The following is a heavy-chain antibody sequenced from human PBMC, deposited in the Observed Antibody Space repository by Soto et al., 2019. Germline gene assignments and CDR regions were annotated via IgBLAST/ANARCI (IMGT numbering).Heavy chain of an antibody. V-gene: IGHV3-33*01. Sequence: QVQLVESGGGVVQPGRSLRLSCAASGFTFSSYGMHWVRQAPGKGLAWVAVIWYDGSNKYYADSVKGRFTISRYISKNARYLQKNIMRAEDTSVYYCAREYGANDFWEGDDFDFRGQGPLVNVSS. CDR1: GFTFSSYG. CDR3: AREYGANDFWEGDDFDF. CDR2: IWYDGSNK. D-gene: IGHD3-3*01. J-gene: IGHJ4*02.